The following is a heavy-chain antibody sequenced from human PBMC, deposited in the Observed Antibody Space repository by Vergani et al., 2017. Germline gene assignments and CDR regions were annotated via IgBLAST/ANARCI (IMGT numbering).Heavy chain of an antibody. V-gene: IGHV3-7*01. CDR3: ARGASGDYVSSFDY. CDR1: GFNFQIYW. J-gene: IGHJ4*02. CDR2: IKQDGSED. Sequence: EVHLLESGGGLVQSGGSLRLSCEASGFNFQIYWMGWVRQTAEKGLEWVANIKQDGSEDYYVDSVKGRFTITRDNAKKFIYLQMNSLRADDTAVYYCARGASGDYVSSFDYWGQGTLVTVSS. D-gene: IGHD4-17*01.